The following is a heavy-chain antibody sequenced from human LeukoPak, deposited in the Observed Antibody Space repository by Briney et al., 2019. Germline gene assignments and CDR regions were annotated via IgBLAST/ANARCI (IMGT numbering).Heavy chain of an antibody. CDR3: ARLAAAGTAVAGTPYYYYGMDV. D-gene: IGHD6-19*01. CDR2: IYYSGST. J-gene: IGHJ6*02. CDR1: GGSISSYY. Sequence: SETLSLTCTVSGGSISSYYWSWIRQPPGKGLEWIGYIYYSGSTNSNPSLKSRVTISVDTSKNQFSLKLSSVTAADTAVYYCARLAAAGTAVAGTPYYYYGMDVWGQGTTVTVS. V-gene: IGHV4-59*08.